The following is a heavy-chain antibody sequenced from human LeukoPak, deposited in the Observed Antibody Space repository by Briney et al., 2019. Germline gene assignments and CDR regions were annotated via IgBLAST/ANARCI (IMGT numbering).Heavy chain of an antibody. V-gene: IGHV3-23*01. D-gene: IGHD2-2*01. CDR2: ISGSGGST. J-gene: IGHJ4*02. CDR1: GFTFGSYA. CDR3: AKGYCSTTSCRNFDS. Sequence: GGSLRLSCAASGFTFGSYAMSWVRQAPGKGLEWVSAISGSGGSTYYADSVKARFTISRDNSKNTLYLQMNGLRAEDTAVYYCAKGYCSTTSCRNFDSWGQGTLVTVSS.